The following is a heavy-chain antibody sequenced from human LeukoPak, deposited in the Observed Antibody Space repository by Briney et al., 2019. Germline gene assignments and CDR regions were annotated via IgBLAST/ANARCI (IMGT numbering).Heavy chain of an antibody. CDR1: GYTFTDYF. CDR3: ARDPTTGTIRWAASDI. V-gene: IGHV1-2*02. Sequence: GASVKVSCKASGYTFTDYFLHWVRQAPGQGLEWMGCINPISGATMSAQKFQGRVTMTRDTSITTAYMDLTSLTSDDTVMYYCARDPTTGTIRWAASDIWGQGTMVTVSS. J-gene: IGHJ3*02. D-gene: IGHD1-1*01. CDR2: INPISGAT.